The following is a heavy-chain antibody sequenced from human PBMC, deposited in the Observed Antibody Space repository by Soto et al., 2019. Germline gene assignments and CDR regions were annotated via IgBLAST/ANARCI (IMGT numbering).Heavy chain of an antibody. J-gene: IGHJ5*02. D-gene: IGHD3-3*01. Sequence: SETLSLTCAVYGGSVNGYDCNWIRQPPWKGLEWIGEINHTGVTHYNPSLKSRVTMSVDTSKNQFSLRLSSVTAADTAIYYCATRITVFGLLIPPFDPWGQGTQVTVSS. CDR2: INHTGVT. CDR3: ATRITVFGLLIPPFDP. V-gene: IGHV4-34*01. CDR1: GGSVNGYD.